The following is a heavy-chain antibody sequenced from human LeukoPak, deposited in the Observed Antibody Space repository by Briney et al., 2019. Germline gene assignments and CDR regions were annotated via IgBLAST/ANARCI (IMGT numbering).Heavy chain of an antibody. CDR2: IYYSGST. D-gene: IGHD3-10*01. CDR1: GGSISSSSYY. CDR3: ARQLWFGELTHFDY. J-gene: IGHJ4*02. Sequence: PSETLSLTCTVSGGSISSSSYYWGWIRQPPGKGLEWIGSIYYSGSTYYNPSLKSRVTISVDTSKNQFSLKLTSVTAADTAVYYCARQLWFGELTHFDYWGQGTLVTVSS. V-gene: IGHV4-39*01.